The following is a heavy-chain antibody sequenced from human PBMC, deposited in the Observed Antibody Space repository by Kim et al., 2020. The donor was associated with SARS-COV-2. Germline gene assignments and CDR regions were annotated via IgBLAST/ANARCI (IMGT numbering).Heavy chain of an antibody. CDR1: GFTFNLYG. CDR3: ARTAKTGTTLHYMDD. J-gene: IGHJ6*03. CDR2: ISGSGGST. Sequence: GGSLRLSCEASGFTFNLYGMNWVRQAPGKGLEWISAISGSGGSTYYADSVKGRFTISRDSSKNTLYLEMSRLRAEDTAVYYCARTAKTGTTLHYMDDWG. D-gene: IGHD7-27*01. V-gene: IGHV3-23*01.